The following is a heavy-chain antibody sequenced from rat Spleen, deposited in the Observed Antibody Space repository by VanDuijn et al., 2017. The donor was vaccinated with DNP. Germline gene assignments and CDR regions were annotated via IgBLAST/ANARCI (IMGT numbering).Heavy chain of an antibody. CDR1: GFTFSDYD. CDR2: ITNSGGST. CDR3: TTGSYFDY. Sequence: EVQLVDSGGGLVQPGRSLKLSCAASGFTFSDYDMAWVRQAPTKGLEWVASITNSGGSTYYRDSVKGRFTISRDNAKSTLYLQMDSLRSEDTATYYCTTGSYFDYWGQGVMVTVSS. V-gene: IGHV5-27*01. D-gene: IGHD5-1*01. J-gene: IGHJ2*01.